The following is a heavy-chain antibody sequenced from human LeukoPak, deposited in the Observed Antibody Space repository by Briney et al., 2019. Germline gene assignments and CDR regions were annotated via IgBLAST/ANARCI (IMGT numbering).Heavy chain of an antibody. D-gene: IGHD6-13*01. CDR3: ARRGSAAGTGYYYYYYMDV. V-gene: IGHV4-34*01. CDR2: INHSGST. Sequence: SETLSLTCAVYGGSFSGYYWSWIRQPPGKGLEWIGEINHSGSTNYNPSLKSRVTISVDTSKNQFSLKLSSVTAADTAVYYRARRGSAAGTGYYYYYYMDVWGKGTTVTVSS. J-gene: IGHJ6*03. CDR1: GGSFSGYY.